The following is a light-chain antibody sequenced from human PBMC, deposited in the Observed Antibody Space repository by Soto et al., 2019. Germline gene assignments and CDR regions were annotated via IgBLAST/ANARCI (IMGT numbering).Light chain of an antibody. CDR3: QHDNSYRID. Sequence: DIQMTQSPSSVSASVGDTVTITCRASQGIRSWLAWYQQKPGQAPQPLIYAASSLQSGVPSTFSGSGSGTDFTLTITSLQPEDFATYYCQHDNSYRIDFGQGTRLDI. CDR2: AAS. CDR1: QGIRSW. J-gene: IGKJ5*01. V-gene: IGKV1-12*01.